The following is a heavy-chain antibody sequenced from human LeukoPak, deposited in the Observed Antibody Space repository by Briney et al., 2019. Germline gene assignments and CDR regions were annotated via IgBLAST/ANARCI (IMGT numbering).Heavy chain of an antibody. CDR2: INANSGGT. D-gene: IGHD1-1*01. J-gene: IGHJ4*02. CDR3: DSYNWNDFERYYFDY. Sequence: GASLKVSCKPPRYTFTGSYMRWVRQTPGQGLEWMGWINANSGGTNYAQKFQGRVTRTRDTYISTAYMELRRLRSDDTAVNYCDSYNWNDFERYYFDYWGQGTLVTVSS. V-gene: IGHV1-2*02. CDR1: RYTFTGSY.